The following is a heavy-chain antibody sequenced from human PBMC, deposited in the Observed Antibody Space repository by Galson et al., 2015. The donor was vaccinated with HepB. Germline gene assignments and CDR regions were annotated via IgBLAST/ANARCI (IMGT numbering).Heavy chain of an antibody. J-gene: IGHJ4*02. D-gene: IGHD2-2*01. CDR1: GFTFSSYA. CDR3: AKNPANIVVVPAASYFDY. Sequence: SLRLSCAASGFTFSSYAMSWVRQAPGKGLEWVSATSGSGGSTYYADSVKGRFTISRDNSKNTLYLQMNSLRAEDTAVYYCAKNPANIVVVPAASYFDYWGQGTLVTVSS. CDR2: TSGSGGST. V-gene: IGHV3-23*01.